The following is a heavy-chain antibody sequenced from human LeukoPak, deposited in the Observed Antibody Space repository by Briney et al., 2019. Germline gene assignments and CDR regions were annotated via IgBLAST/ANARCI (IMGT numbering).Heavy chain of an antibody. CDR3: ARQLGYYDFWSGYYTGNYFDY. CDR1: GGSISSSSYY. V-gene: IGHV4-39*01. Sequence: SETLSLTCTVSGGSISSSSYYWGWIRQPPGKGLEWTGSIYYRGSTYYNPSLKSRVTISVETSKNQFSLKLSSVTAADTAVYYCARQLGYYDFWSGYYTGNYFDYWGQGTLVSVCS. J-gene: IGHJ4*02. D-gene: IGHD3-3*01. CDR2: IYYRGST.